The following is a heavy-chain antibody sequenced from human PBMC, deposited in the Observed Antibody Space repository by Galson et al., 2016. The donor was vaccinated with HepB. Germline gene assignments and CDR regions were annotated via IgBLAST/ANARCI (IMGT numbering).Heavy chain of an antibody. CDR3: ARGPDYGDWVDFLDC. J-gene: IGHJ4*02. Sequence: SLRLSCAASGFSFSNYGMSWVRQAPGKGLEWVANIKQDGTENYVDSEKGRFTISRDNAKNSLYLQMNSLRAEDTAAYYCARGPDYGDWVDFLDCWGQGTLVTVAS. CDR2: IKQDGTE. V-gene: IGHV3-7*04. D-gene: IGHD4-17*01. CDR1: GFSFSNYG.